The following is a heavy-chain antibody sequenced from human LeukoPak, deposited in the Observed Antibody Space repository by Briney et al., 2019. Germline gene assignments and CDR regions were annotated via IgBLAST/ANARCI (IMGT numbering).Heavy chain of an antibody. Sequence: SETLSLTCAVSGGTFSAYYWTWIRQPPGKGLEWIGEINHSGSANYNPSLTRRIMISSDTSNNQFSLKLSSVPAADTAVNYCARGQGTVTTRGGQGTLVTVSS. J-gene: IGHJ4*02. CDR2: INHSGSA. V-gene: IGHV4-34*01. D-gene: IGHD4-17*01. CDR1: GGTFSAYY. CDR3: ARGQGTVTTR.